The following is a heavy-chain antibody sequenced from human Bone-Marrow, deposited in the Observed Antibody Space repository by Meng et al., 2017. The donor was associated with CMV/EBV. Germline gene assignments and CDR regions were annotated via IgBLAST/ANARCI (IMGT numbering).Heavy chain of an antibody. V-gene: IGHV5-51*01. CDR2: IFPGDSET. CDR1: GYTFDKYW. CDR3: ARTDTEGYCSGTSCFDAFDV. Sequence: GESLKIPCKAFGYTFDKYWIGWVRQMPGKGLDWMAIIFPGDSETRYNPSFEGQVTISADKSISTTYVQWSSLKASDTAIYFCARTDTEGYCSGTSCFDAFDVWGQGTVVTVSS. J-gene: IGHJ3*01. D-gene: IGHD2-15*01.